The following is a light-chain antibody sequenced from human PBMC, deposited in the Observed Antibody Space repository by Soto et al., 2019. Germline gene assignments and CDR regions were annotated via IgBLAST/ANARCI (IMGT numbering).Light chain of an antibody. CDR2: DAY. J-gene: IGKJ4*01. Sequence: EIVLTQSPGTLSLSPGERATLSCRAIQSVSSSYLTWYQQKPGQAPRLLIYDAYSRATGIPDRFSGSGSGTDFTLTISRLEPEDFAVYYCQQYGSSPPVTFGGGTKLDIK. CDR1: QSVSSSY. CDR3: QQYGSSPPVT. V-gene: IGKV3-20*01.